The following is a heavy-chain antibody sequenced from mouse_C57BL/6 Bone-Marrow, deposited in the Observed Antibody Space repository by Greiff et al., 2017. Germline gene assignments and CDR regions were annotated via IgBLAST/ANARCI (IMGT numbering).Heavy chain of an antibody. D-gene: IGHD1-1*01. CDR2: IYPRSGNT. CDR1: GYTFTSYG. Sequence: QVQLKQSGAELARPGASVKLSCKASGYTFTSYGISWVKQRTGQGLEWIGEIYPRSGNTYYNEKFKGKATLTADKSSSTAYMELRRLTSEDSAVYFCARGEYGSSYPFAYWGQGTLVTVSA. CDR3: ARGEYGSSYPFAY. V-gene: IGHV1-81*01. J-gene: IGHJ3*01.